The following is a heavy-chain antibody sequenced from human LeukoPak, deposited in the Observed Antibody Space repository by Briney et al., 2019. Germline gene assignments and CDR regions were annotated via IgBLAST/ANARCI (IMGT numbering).Heavy chain of an antibody. J-gene: IGHJ6*02. V-gene: IGHV1-69*13. CDR3: ARSYCSSTSCYMDYYYYGMDV. CDR2: IIPIFGTA. Sequence: SVKVSCKASGYTFTGYYIHWVRQAPGQGLEWMGGIIPIFGTANYAQKFQGRVTITADESTSTAYMELSSLRSEDTAVYYCARSYCSSTSCYMDYYYYGMDVWGQGTTVTVSS. D-gene: IGHD2-2*02. CDR1: GYTFTGYY.